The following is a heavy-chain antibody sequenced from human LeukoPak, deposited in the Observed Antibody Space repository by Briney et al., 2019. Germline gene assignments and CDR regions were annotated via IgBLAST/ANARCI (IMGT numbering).Heavy chain of an antibody. V-gene: IGHV3-23*01. CDR2: ISDNGGYT. D-gene: IGHD2-21*02. CDR1: GFTFNIYT. Sequence: PGGSLRLSCAASGFTFNIYTMTWVRQAPGKGLEWVSIISDNGGYTYYADSVKGRFTISRDNSKNTLDLQMNSLRAEDTAVYYCAKPRVTAIAGAFDYWGQGTPVTVSS. J-gene: IGHJ4*02. CDR3: AKPRVTAIAGAFDY.